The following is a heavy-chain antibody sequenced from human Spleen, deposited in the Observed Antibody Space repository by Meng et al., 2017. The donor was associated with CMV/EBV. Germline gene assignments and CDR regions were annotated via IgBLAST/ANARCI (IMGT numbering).Heavy chain of an antibody. D-gene: IGHD3-3*01. CDR1: GFAFGTYA. J-gene: IGHJ4*02. V-gene: IGHV3-23*01. CDR2: ISGTGRDT. CDR3: ATISRAAGFGY. Sequence: SCATSGFAFGTYALRWVRQAPGKGLQWVSAISGTGRDTYYADSVKGRFTISRDRSKSAVDLQMNSLTVDDTAVYYCATISRAAGFGYWGQGTLVTVSS.